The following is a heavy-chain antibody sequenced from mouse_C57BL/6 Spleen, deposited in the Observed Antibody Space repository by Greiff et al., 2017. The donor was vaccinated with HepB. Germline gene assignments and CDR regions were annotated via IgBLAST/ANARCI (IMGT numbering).Heavy chain of an antibody. V-gene: IGHV2-9-1*01. CDR3: ARGNYGSSYAAWFAY. J-gene: IGHJ3*01. D-gene: IGHD1-1*01. Sequence: QVQLQQSGPGLVAPSQSLSITCTVSGFSLTSYAISWVRQPPGKGLEWLGVIWTGGGTNYNSALKSRLSISKDNSKSQVFVKMNSLQTDDTARYYCARGNYGSSYAAWFAYWGQGTLVTVSA. CDR2: IWTGGGT. CDR1: GFSLTSYA.